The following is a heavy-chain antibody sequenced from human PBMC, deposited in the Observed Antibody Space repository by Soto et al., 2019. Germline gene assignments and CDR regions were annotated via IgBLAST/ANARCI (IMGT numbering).Heavy chain of an antibody. Sequence: PGEALRLSWAASALTFSTYGLHWVRQAPGKGLEWVAVISYDGSNKYYADSVKGRFTISRDNSKNTLYLQMNSLRAEDTAVYYCAKDESSGGTCYGYWGQGT. CDR3: AKDESSGGTCYGY. J-gene: IGHJ4*02. V-gene: IGHV3-30*18. D-gene: IGHD2-15*01. CDR2: ISYDGSNK. CDR1: ALTFSTYG.